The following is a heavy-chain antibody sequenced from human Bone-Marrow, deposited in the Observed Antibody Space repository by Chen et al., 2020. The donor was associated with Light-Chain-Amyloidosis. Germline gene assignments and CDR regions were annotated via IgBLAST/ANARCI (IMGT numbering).Heavy chain of an antibody. J-gene: IGHJ6*02. Sequence: QVQLQESGPGLVKPSQTLSLTCTVSGGSISSGGYYWSWIRQHPGKGLEWIGYIYYSGSTYYNPSLKSRVTISVDTSKNQFSLKLSSVTAADTAVYYCARGLDCSGGSCYQEGYGMDVWGQGTTVTVSS. CDR1: GGSISSGGYY. V-gene: IGHV4-31*03. CDR2: IYYSGST. CDR3: ARGLDCSGGSCYQEGYGMDV. D-gene: IGHD2-15*01.